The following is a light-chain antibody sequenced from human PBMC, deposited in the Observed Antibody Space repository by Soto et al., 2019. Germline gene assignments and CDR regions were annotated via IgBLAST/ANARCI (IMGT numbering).Light chain of an antibody. Sequence: QSALTQPASVSGSPGQSITISCTGTSSDVGSYNLVSWYQQRPGKAPKLMIYEGSKRPSGVSNRFSGSKSGNTASLTISGLQPEDEADYYCCSYSDSSTYVVFGGGTKLTVL. V-gene: IGLV2-23*01. CDR3: CSYSDSSTYVV. CDR2: EGS. J-gene: IGLJ2*01. CDR1: SSDVGSYNL.